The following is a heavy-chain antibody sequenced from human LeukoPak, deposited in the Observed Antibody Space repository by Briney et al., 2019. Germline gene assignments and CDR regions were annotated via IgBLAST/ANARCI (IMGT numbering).Heavy chain of an antibody. V-gene: IGHV3-7*01. D-gene: IGHD2-2*03. CDR3: ARLDNGY. Sequence: PGGSLRLSCAASGFTFSNHWMTWVRQVPGKGLEWVANIKPDGSDKYYGDSVKGRFTISRDSAKNSLYLQMNSLRAEDTAVYYCARLDNGYWGQGTLVTVSS. CDR1: GFTFSNHW. J-gene: IGHJ4*02. CDR2: IKPDGSDK.